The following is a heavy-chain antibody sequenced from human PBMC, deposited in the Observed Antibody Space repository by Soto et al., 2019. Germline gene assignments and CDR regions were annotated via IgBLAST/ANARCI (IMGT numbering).Heavy chain of an antibody. V-gene: IGHV1-69*02. CDR1: GGTFSSYT. CDR3: ARSDWGSYRYYFDY. CDR2: IIPILGIA. J-gene: IGHJ4*02. D-gene: IGHD3-16*02. Sequence: QVQLVQSGAEVKKPGSSVKVSCKASGGTFSSYTISWVRQAPGQGLEWMGRIIPILGIANYAQKFQGRVKITADKATSTAYMELSSLRSEDTAVYYCARSDWGSYRYYFDYWGQGTLVTVSS.